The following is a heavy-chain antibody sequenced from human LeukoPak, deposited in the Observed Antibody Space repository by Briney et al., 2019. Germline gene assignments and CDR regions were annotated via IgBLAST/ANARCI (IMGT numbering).Heavy chain of an antibody. Sequence: SETLSLTCSVSGGSISLSYYYWGWIRQPPGKALEWIGSVYYSGTTSYNPSLKSRVTISVDTSKNQFSLKLSSVTAADTAVYYCARVQGSSWYGSYYYYYMDVWGKGTTVTVSS. V-gene: IGHV4-39*07. CDR2: VYYSGTT. CDR3: ARVQGSSWYGSYYYYYMDV. D-gene: IGHD6-13*01. J-gene: IGHJ6*03. CDR1: GGSISLSYYY.